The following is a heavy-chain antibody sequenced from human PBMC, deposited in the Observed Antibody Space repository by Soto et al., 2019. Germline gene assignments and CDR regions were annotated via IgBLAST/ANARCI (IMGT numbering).Heavy chain of an antibody. CDR3: ARDGIAAFDD. D-gene: IGHD6-13*01. V-gene: IGHV3-30-3*01. CDR1: GFTFISYA. Sequence: GGSLRLSCAASGFTFISYAMHWVLQAPGKGLEWVAVISYDGSNKYYADSVKGRFTISRDNSKNTLYLQMNSLRAEDTAVYYCARDGIAAFDDWGQGTLVTVAS. CDR2: ISYDGSNK. J-gene: IGHJ4*02.